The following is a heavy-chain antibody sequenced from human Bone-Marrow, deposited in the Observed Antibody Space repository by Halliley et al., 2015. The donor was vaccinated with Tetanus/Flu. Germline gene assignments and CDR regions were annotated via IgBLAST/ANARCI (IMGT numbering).Heavy chain of an antibody. V-gene: IGHV3-23*01. CDR1: GFPFSGTA. CDR2: IVGSGSST. Sequence: SLRLSCAASGFPFSGTAMNWVRQAPGKGLEWVAAIVGSGSSTPYADSVKGRFTISRDNSQNTLHLHMSSLRGEDTAVYYCVKGRVLTAEFDHWGQGVLVSVSS. CDR3: VKGRVLTAEFDH. D-gene: IGHD2-8*01. J-gene: IGHJ4*02.